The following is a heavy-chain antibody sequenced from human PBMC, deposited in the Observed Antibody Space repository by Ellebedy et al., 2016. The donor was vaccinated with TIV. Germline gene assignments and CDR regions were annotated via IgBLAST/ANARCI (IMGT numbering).Heavy chain of an antibody. D-gene: IGHD5-12*01. CDR3: AGGGGGIVATIVFYYYGMDV. V-gene: IGHV3-7*01. J-gene: IGHJ6*02. Sequence: GGSLRLXCAASGFTFSSYWMSWVRQAPGKGLEWVANIKQDGSEKYYVDSVKGRFTISRDNAKNSLYLQMNSLRAEDTAVYYCAGGGGGIVATIVFYYYGMDVWGQGTTVTVSS. CDR2: IKQDGSEK. CDR1: GFTFSSYW.